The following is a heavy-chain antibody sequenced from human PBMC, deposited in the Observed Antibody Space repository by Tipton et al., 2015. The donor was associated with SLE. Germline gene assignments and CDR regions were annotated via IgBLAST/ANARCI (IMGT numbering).Heavy chain of an antibody. D-gene: IGHD6-6*01. CDR3: ARRRYSSSSRPYWYFDL. Sequence: TLSLTCTVSGGSISSYYWSWIRQPPGKGLEWIGEINHSGSTNYNPSLKSRVTISVDTSKNQFSLKLSSVTAADTAVYYFARRRYSSSSRPYWYFDLWGRGTLVTVSS. J-gene: IGHJ2*01. V-gene: IGHV4-34*01. CDR1: GGSISSYY. CDR2: INHSGST.